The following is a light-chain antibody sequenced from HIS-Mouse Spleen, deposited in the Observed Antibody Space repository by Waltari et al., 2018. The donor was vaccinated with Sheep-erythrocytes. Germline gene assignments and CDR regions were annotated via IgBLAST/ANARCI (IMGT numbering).Light chain of an antibody. Sequence: SYELTQPPSVSVSPGQTASITCSGDKLGEKYACWYQQKPGQSPVLVSYQDSKRPSGIPARFSGSNSGNTATLTISGTQAMDEADYYCQAWDSSTAVFGGGTKLTVL. V-gene: IGLV3-1*01. J-gene: IGLJ2*01. CDR2: QDS. CDR1: KLGEKY. CDR3: QAWDSSTAV.